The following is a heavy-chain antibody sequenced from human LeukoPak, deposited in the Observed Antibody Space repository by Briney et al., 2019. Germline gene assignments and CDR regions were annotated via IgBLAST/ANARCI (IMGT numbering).Heavy chain of an antibody. CDR3: ALPSASYDAFDI. V-gene: IGHV4-30-4*01. CDR2: IYYSGST. Sequence: SETLSLTCTVSGGSISSGDYYWSWIRQPPGKGLEWIGYIYYSGSTYYNPSLKSRVTISVDTSKNQFSLKLSSVTAADTAVYYCALPSASYDAFDIWGQGTMVTVSS. D-gene: IGHD6-6*01. J-gene: IGHJ3*02. CDR1: GGSISSGDYY.